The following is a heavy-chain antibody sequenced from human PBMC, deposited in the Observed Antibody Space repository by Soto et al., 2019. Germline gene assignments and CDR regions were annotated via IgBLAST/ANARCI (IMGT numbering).Heavy chain of an antibody. CDR2: ISSSGSTI. V-gene: IGHV3-48*03. CDR1: GFTFSSYE. J-gene: IGHJ5*02. CDR3: TRGRFRRDSSGSGHPNWFAP. D-gene: IGHD3-22*01. Sequence: GGSLRLSCAASGFTFSSYEMNWVRQAPGKGLEWVSYISSSGSTIYYADSVKGRFTISRDNAKNSLYLQMNSLRAEDTAVYYCTRGRFRRDSSGSGHPNWFAPWGQGTLVTVSS.